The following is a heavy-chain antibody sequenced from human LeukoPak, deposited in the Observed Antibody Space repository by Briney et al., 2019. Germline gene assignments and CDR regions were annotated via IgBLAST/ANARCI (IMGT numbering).Heavy chain of an antibody. V-gene: IGHV4-34*01. J-gene: IGHJ4*02. CDR2: INHSGST. Sequence: SETLSLTCAVYGGSFSGYYWSWIRQPPGKGLEWIGEINHSGSTNYNPSLKSRVTISVDTSKNQFSLKLSSVTAADTAVYYCARGYSRGWFDYWGQGTLVTVSS. CDR3: ARGYSRGWFDY. CDR1: GGSFSGYY. D-gene: IGHD6-19*01.